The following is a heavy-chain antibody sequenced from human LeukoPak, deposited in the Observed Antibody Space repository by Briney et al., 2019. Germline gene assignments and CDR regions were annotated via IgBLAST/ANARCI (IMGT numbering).Heavy chain of an antibody. CDR3: AREDYYYGMDV. Sequence: SETLSLTCTVSGYSISSDYYWGWIRQPPGKGLEWIGNIFHNGNTYYNPSLKSRVTMSIDTSKNQFSLKLSSVTAADTAVYYCAREDYYYGMDVWGQGTTVTVSS. V-gene: IGHV4-38-2*02. CDR1: GYSISSDYY. J-gene: IGHJ6*02. CDR2: IFHNGNT.